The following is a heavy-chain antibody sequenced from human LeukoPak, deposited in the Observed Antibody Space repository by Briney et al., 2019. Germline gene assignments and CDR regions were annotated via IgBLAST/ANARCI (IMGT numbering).Heavy chain of an antibody. V-gene: IGHV3-48*04. Sequence: GGSLRLSCAASGFTFSSYSMNWVRQAPGKGLEWVSYISSSSSTIYYADSVKGRFTISRDNAKNSLYLQMNSLRAEDTAVYYCARVPGSYYNPYFDYWGQGTLVTVSS. D-gene: IGHD3-10*01. CDR1: GFTFSSYS. CDR3: ARVPGSYYNPYFDY. CDR2: ISSSSSTI. J-gene: IGHJ4*02.